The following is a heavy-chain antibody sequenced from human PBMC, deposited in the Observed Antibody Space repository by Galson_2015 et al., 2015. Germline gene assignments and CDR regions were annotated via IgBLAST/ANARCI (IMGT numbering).Heavy chain of an antibody. Sequence: QSGAEAKKPGESLKISCKGSGYSFTTYWIGWVRQMPGKGLEWMEIIHPADSDTRISPSFQGQVTISADKSINTAYLHWSSLKASDTAMYYCVIAASGTGGYYFDYWGQGTLVTVSS. V-gene: IGHV5-51*01. D-gene: IGHD6-13*01. CDR2: IHPADSDT. CDR3: VIAASGTGGYYFDY. J-gene: IGHJ4*02. CDR1: GYSFTTYW.